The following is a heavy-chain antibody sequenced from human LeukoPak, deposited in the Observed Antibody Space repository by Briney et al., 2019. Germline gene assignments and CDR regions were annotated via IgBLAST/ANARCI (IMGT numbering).Heavy chain of an antibody. D-gene: IGHD6-19*01. V-gene: IGHV3-23*01. Sequence: GGSLRLSCAASGFTFSSYAMYWVRQARGKGLEGGSGIFGSGGSTHYADSVKGRFTISRDNSKNTVYLQMNSLRAEDTAVYYCAKTTTGYSSGRFPGWPVDYWGQGTLVTVSS. CDR1: GFTFSSYA. J-gene: IGHJ4*02. CDR3: AKTTTGYSSGRFPGWPVDY. CDR2: IFGSGGST.